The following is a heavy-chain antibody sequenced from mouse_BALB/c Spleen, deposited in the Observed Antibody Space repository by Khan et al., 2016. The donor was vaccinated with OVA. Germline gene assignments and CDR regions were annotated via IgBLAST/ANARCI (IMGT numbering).Heavy chain of an antibody. Sequence: QVQLKESGAELAKPGASVKMSCKASGYTFTTYWMHWVKQRPGQGLEWIGYINPTSGYTDYYEKFKDRATLSADKSSSTAYMQLSSLTSEDSAVYYCTRDRIDYWGQGTTLTVSS. V-gene: IGHV1-7*01. CDR1: GYTFTTYW. CDR2: INPTSGYT. CDR3: TRDRIDY. J-gene: IGHJ2*01.